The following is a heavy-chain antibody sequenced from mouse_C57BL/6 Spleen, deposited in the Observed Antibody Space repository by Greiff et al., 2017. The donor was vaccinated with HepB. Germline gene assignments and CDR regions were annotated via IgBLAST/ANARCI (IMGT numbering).Heavy chain of an antibody. V-gene: IGHV1-15*01. Sequence: QVQLKESGAELVRPGASVTLSCKASGYTFTDYEMHWVKQTPVHGLEWIGAIDPETGGTAYNQKFKGKAILTADKSSSTAYMELRSLTSEDSAVYYCTREGYDYDGRDFDYWGQGTTLTVSS. D-gene: IGHD2-4*01. CDR1: GYTFTDYE. CDR3: TREGYDYDGRDFDY. CDR2: IDPETGGT. J-gene: IGHJ2*01.